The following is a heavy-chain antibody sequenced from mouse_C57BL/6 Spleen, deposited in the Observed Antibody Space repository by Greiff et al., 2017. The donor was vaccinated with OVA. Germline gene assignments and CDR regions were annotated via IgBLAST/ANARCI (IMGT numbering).Heavy chain of an antibody. V-gene: IGHV5-4*01. CDR3: ARDNDGPDY. CDR2: ISDGGSYT. J-gene: IGHJ2*01. D-gene: IGHD2-3*01. Sequence: VQLQQSGGGLVKPGGSLKLSCAASGFTFSSYAMSWVRQTPEKRLEWVATISDGGSYTYYPDNVKGRFTISRDNAKNNLYLQMSHLKSEDTAMYYCARDNDGPDYWGQGTTLTVSS. CDR1: GFTFSSYA.